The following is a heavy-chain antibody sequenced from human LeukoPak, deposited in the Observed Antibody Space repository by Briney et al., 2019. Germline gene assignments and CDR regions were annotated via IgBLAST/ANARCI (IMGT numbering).Heavy chain of an antibody. V-gene: IGHV2-5*02. D-gene: IGHD6-13*01. CDR2: IYWDDDK. CDR1: GFSLSTSGVG. J-gene: IGHJ5*02. CDR3: AHRPSQCHVSWYPNWFDP. Sequence: SGPTLVKPTETLTLTCAFSGFSLSTSGVGVGWLRQPPGKALEWLALIYWDDDKRYSPSLKSRLTIIKDSSKNQVVLIMTNMDPVDTATYYCAHRPSQCHVSWYPNWFDPWGQGTLVTVSS.